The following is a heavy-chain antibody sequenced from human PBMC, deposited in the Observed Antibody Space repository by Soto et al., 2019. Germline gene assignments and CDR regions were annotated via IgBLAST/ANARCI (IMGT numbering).Heavy chain of an antibody. J-gene: IGHJ4*02. CDR1: GGSVSSGRYF. V-gene: IGHV4-61*03. CDR2: IENSGST. CDR3: ASTRPSLAVAGTVIDY. D-gene: IGHD6-19*01. Sequence: QVQLQESGPGLVKPSETLSLTCTVSGGSVSSGRYFWSWIRQPPGKGLEWIGYIENSGSTNYNPSLQSRVNIAVDTSNNHFPLKLGSMTAADTSLYYCASTRPSLAVAGTVIDYWGQGTLVTVSS.